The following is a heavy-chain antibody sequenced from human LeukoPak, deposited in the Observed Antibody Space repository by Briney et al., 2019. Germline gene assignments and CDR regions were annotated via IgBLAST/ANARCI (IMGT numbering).Heavy chain of an antibody. J-gene: IGHJ2*01. CDR2: IYPGDSDT. D-gene: IGHD1-26*01. CDR3: AIPLGADDWYFDL. V-gene: IGHV5-51*01. Sequence: GESLKISCKGSGYSFTSYWIGWVRQMPGKGLEWMGIIYPGDSDTRYSPAFQGQVTISADKSISTAYLQWSSLKASDTAMYYCAIPLGADDWYFDLWGRGTLVTVSS. CDR1: GYSFTSYW.